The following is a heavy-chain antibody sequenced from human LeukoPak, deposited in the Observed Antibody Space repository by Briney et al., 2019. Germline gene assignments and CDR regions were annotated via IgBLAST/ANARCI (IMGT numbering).Heavy chain of an antibody. CDR1: GYTFINYD. CDR2: MNSKSGNT. Sequence: ASVKVSCKASGYTFINYDTMWVRQAIGQGLEWMEWMNSKSGNTGYAQKFQGRVTMTRDTSISTAYMELNSLRSEDTAVYYCARGRGGTIDRGYLDYWGQGTLVAVSS. V-gene: IGHV1-8*01. CDR3: ARGRGGTIDRGYLDY. J-gene: IGHJ4*02. D-gene: IGHD3-10*01.